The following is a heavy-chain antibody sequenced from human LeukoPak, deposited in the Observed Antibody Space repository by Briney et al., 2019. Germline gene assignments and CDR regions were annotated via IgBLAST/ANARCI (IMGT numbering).Heavy chain of an antibody. J-gene: IGHJ3*02. CDR1: AYSCTNYW. Sequence: GEALQISSKGSAYSCTNYWIGWVRQMPGKGLEWMGIINPSDSDTRYSPSFQGQVTTSADKSTSTAYLQWSSLKASDTAMYYCARQGTTVTHEGAFDIWGQGTMVPVS. CDR3: ARQGTTVTHEGAFDI. V-gene: IGHV5-51*01. D-gene: IGHD4-17*01. CDR2: INPSDSDT.